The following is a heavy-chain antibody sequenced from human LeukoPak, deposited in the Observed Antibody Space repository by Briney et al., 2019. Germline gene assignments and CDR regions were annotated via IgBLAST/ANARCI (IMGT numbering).Heavy chain of an antibody. V-gene: IGHV4-30-2*01. J-gene: IGHJ5*02. CDR1: GGSISSGGYS. D-gene: IGHD3-22*01. CDR2: IYHSGST. Sequence: PSQTLSLTCAVSGGSISSGGYSWSWIRQPPGKGLEWIGYIYHSGSTYYNLSLKSRVTISVDRSKNQFSLKLSSVTAADTAVYYCARVGAYYYDSSGYPSESWFDPWGQGTLVTVSS. CDR3: ARVGAYYYDSSGYPSESWFDP.